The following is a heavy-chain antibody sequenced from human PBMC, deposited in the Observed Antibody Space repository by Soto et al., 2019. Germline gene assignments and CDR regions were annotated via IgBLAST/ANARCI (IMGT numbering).Heavy chain of an antibody. Sequence: EVQMVESGGGLVKPGGSLRLSCAVSGFSFRDAWMNWVRQAPGKGLEWVGRIKSKAAGGAIDYAAPVKDRFTISRDDSKDTLYLQINSLKTEYTAMYYCTTDGSFGGVVVAFHLWGQGTMLSVSS. CDR3: TTDGSFGGVVVAFHL. D-gene: IGHD3-10*01. CDR2: IKSKAAGGAI. CDR1: GFSFRDAW. J-gene: IGHJ3*01. V-gene: IGHV3-15*07.